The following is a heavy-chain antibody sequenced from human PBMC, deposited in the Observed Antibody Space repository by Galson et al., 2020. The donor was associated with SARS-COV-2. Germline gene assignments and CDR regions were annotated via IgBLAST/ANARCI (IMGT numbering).Heavy chain of an antibody. Sequence: GGSLRLSCAASGFTVSSNYMSWVRQAPGKGLEWVSVIYSGGSTYYADSVKGRFTISRDNSKNTLYLQINSLRVEDTAVYYCARDLYYYGMDVWGQGTTVTVSS. CDR2: IYSGGST. J-gene: IGHJ6*02. CDR3: ARDLYYYGMDV. CDR1: GFTVSSNY. V-gene: IGHV3-53*01.